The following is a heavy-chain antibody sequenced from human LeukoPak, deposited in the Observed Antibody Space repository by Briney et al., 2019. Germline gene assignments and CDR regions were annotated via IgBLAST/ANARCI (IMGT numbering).Heavy chain of an antibody. Sequence: GGSLRLSCSASEFTMSSYEMNWVRQAPGKGLEWVSYISSGGSAIYYADSVKGRFTISRDNAKNLLYLRMDSLRVEDTAIYYCARDPRTVRIWGQGTLVTVSS. CDR3: ARDPRTVRI. CDR2: ISSGGSAI. V-gene: IGHV3-48*03. J-gene: IGHJ4*02. D-gene: IGHD1-1*01. CDR1: EFTMSSYE.